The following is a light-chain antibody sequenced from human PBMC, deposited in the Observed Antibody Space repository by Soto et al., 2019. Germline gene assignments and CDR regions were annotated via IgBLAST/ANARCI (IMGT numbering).Light chain of an antibody. CDR1: HIVMKD. Sequence: EIVLSQSPCTLSLSHRERATLSCMASHIVMKDLAWYQQKPGQAPRLLIYGASTRATGTPARFSGSGSGTEFTLTISSLQSEDFALYYCQQFNSWPWTVGQGTKVDIK. CDR3: QQFNSWPWT. J-gene: IGKJ1*01. CDR2: GAS. V-gene: IGKV3-15*01.